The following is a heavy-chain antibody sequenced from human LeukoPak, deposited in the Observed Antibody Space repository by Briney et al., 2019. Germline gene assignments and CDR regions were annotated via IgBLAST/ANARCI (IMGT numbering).Heavy chain of an antibody. J-gene: IGHJ6*03. Sequence: GGSLRLSCAASGFTVSSNYMSWVRQAPGKGLEWVSVIYSGGSTYYADSVKGRFTISRDNSKNTLYLQMNSLRAEDTAVYYCARDGGYSYGSLFYYYYYMDVWGKGTTVTVSS. D-gene: IGHD5-18*01. V-gene: IGHV3-66*02. CDR1: GFTVSSNY. CDR3: ARDGGYSYGSLFYYYYYMDV. CDR2: IYSGGST.